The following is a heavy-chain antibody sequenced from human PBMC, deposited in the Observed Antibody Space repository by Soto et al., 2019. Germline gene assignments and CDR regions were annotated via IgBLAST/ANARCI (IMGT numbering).Heavy chain of an antibody. CDR3: AKDKSYYYYGMDV. J-gene: IGHJ6*02. V-gene: IGHV3-9*01. CDR1: GFTFDDYA. CDR2: ISWNSGSI. Sequence: EVQLVESGGGLVQPGRSLRLSCAASGFTFDDYAMHWVWQAPGKGLEWVSGISWNSGSIDYADSVKGRFTISRDNAKNSLYLQMNSLRAEDTALYYCAKDKSYYYYGMDVWGQGTTVTVSS.